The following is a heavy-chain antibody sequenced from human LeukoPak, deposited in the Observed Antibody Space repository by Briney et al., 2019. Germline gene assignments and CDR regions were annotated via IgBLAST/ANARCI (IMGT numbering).Heavy chain of an antibody. J-gene: IGHJ6*02. CDR1: GFTFSSYA. CDR2: ISGSGGST. V-gene: IGHV3-23*01. Sequence: PGGSLRLSCAASGFTFSSYAMSWARQAPGKGLEWVPAISGSGGSTYYADSVKGRFTISRDNSKNTLYLQMNSLRAEDTAVYYCAKVALNYYGSGSYYGMDVWGQGTTVTVSS. D-gene: IGHD3-10*01. CDR3: AKVALNYYGSGSYYGMDV.